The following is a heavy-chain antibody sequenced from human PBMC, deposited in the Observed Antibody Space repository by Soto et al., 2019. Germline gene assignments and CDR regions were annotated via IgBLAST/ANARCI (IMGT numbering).Heavy chain of an antibody. Sequence: WGSLRLSCASSGFTFSSYGMHWVRQAPGKGLEWVAVIWYDGSNKYYADSVKGRFTISRDNSKNTLYLQMNSLRAEDTAVYYCARDPMEESIAAALWGQGTLVTVSS. V-gene: IGHV3-33*01. CDR2: IWYDGSNK. D-gene: IGHD6-13*01. J-gene: IGHJ4*02. CDR3: ARDPMEESIAAAL. CDR1: GFTFSSYG.